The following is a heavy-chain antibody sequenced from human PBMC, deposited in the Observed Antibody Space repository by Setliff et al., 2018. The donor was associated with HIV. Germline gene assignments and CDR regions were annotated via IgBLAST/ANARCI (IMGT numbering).Heavy chain of an antibody. CDR3: ARDVEHMMDV. J-gene: IGHJ6*02. V-gene: IGHV1-18*01. Sequence: GASVKVSCKPSGYTFTTYGLSWVRQAPGQGLEWMGWISTYSDATNYAQNLQGRVTMTTDTSTSTAYMELRSLRFDDTAVYYCARDVEHMMDVWGQGTTVTVSS. CDR2: ISTYSDAT. CDR1: GYTFTTYG.